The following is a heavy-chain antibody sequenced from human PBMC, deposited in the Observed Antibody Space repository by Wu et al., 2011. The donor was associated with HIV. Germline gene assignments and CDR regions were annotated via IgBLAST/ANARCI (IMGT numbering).Heavy chain of an antibody. CDR2: IIPIFGTA. CDR3: ARSERYCSSTSCYIPDY. CDR1: GGTFSSYA. Sequence: QVQLVQSGAEVKKPGSSVKVSCKASGGTFSSYAISWVRQAPGQGLEWMGGIIPIFGTAHYVQRFQDRVTITADRSSGTAYMELSSLRSEDTAMYYCARSERYCSSTSCYIPDYWAREPWSPSPQ. D-gene: IGHD2-2*02. J-gene: IGHJ4*02. V-gene: IGHV1-69*14.